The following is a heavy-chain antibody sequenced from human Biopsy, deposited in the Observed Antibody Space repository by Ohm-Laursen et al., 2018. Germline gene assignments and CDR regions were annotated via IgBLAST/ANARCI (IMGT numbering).Heavy chain of an antibody. CDR3: ATDMGGREIPNYYAFDL. CDR2: SDPEDGQT. J-gene: IGHJ3*01. D-gene: IGHD3-22*01. CDR1: GYALVELS. Sequence: SSVKVSCKVSGYALVELSMHWVRQAPGKGLEWMGMSDPEDGQTIYAQNFQGRLTMTDDTSTDTAYMELSSLRSDDTAVYFCATDMGGREIPNYYAFDLWGQGTKVTVSS. V-gene: IGHV1-24*01.